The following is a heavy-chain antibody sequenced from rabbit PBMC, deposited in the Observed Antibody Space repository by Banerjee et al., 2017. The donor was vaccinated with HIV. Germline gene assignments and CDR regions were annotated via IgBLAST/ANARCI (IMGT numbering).Heavy chain of an antibody. J-gene: IGHJ4*01. CDR1: GLDFSSNYY. CDR3: ARGGYAGSSYFNL. D-gene: IGHD8-1*01. Sequence: QSLEESGGGLVQPEGSLTLTCKASGLDFSSNYYMCWVRQAPGKGLEWIGIIYPGSGNTYYASWVNGRFTHSRDNAQNTLYLQLNSLTAADTATYFCARGGYAGSSYFNLWGRAPWSPS. CDR2: IYPGSGNT. V-gene: IGHV1S7*01.